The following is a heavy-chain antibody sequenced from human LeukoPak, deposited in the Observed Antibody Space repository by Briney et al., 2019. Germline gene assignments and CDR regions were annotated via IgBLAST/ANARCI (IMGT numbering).Heavy chain of an antibody. Sequence: SETLSLTCTVSGGSISSGDYYWSWIRQPPGKGLEWIGYIYYSGSTYYNPSLKSRVTISVDTSKNQFSLKLSSVTAADTAVYYCARGMEYSSSYNWFDPWGQGTLVTVSS. CDR1: GGSISSGDYY. D-gene: IGHD6-13*01. CDR3: ARGMEYSSSYNWFDP. V-gene: IGHV4-30-4*01. J-gene: IGHJ5*02. CDR2: IYYSGST.